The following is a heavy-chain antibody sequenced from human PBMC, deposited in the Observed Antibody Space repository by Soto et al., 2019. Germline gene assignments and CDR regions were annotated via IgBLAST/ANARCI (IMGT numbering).Heavy chain of an antibody. CDR1: GFTVSSNY. CDR2: IYSGGTT. J-gene: IGHJ5*02. Sequence: EVQLVESGGGLVQPGGSLRLSCAASGFTVSSNYMSWVRQAPGKGLEWVSVIYSGGTTYYADSVKGRFTISRDKSKNTLYLQMNSQRAEDTAVYYCARGRWFDPWGQGTLVTVSS. V-gene: IGHV3-66*01. CDR3: ARGRWFDP.